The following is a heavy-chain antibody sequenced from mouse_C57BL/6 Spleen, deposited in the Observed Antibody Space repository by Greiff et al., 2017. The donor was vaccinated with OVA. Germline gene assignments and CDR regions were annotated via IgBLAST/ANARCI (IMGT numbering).Heavy chain of an antibody. CDR1: GYTFTSYG. CDR3: ARYDYDVTAYYAMDY. Sequence: QVQLQQSGAELARPGASVKLSCKASGYTFTSYGISWVKQRTGQGLEWIGEIYPRSGNTYYNEKFKGKATLTADKSSSTAYMELRSLTSEDSAVYFCARYDYDVTAYYAMDYWGQGTSITVSS. J-gene: IGHJ4*01. CDR2: IYPRSGNT. V-gene: IGHV1-81*01. D-gene: IGHD2-4*01.